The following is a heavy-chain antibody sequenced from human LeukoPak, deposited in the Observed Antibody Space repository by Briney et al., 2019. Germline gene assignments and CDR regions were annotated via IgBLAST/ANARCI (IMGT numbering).Heavy chain of an antibody. CDR1: GGSISSSSYY. J-gene: IGHJ6*03. CDR3: ARHQWHYYYYMGV. CDR2: IYYSGDT. V-gene: IGHV4-39*01. D-gene: IGHD6-19*01. Sequence: SETLSLTCTVSGGSISSSSYYWGWIRQPPGKGLEWIGSIYYSGDTYYNPTLKSRRVTISVDTSKNQFSLRLSSVTAADTAVYYCARHQWHYYYYMGVWGKGSTVTVSS.